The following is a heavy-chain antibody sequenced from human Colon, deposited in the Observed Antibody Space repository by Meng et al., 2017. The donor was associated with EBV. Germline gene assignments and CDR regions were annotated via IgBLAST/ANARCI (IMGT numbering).Heavy chain of an antibody. Sequence: QVQRQQWGAGLLKPSEPLSLACGVSGGSLSGYYWSWIRHFPGRSLEFIGDINHSGSDNYNPSLRSRVTISVDTSKNQIFLNLHSVTAADTAVYHCARTFGYCSNNNCPRTLGYWGQGTLVTVSS. D-gene: IGHD2-2*03. CDR3: ARTFGYCSNNNCPRTLGY. CDR2: INHSGSD. J-gene: IGHJ4*02. CDR1: GGSLSGYY. V-gene: IGHV4-34*02.